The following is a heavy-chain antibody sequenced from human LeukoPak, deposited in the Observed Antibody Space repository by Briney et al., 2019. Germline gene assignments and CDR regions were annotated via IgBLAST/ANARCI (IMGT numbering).Heavy chain of an antibody. J-gene: IGHJ4*02. CDR3: ARDVAVIPAAQKNFFDY. CDR1: GGTFSSYA. Sequence: ASVKVSCKASGGTFSSYAISWVRQATGQGLEWMGIINPSGGGTTYAQNFQGRVTMTRDTSTSTIYMELSSLRSDDTAVYFCARDVAVIPAAQKNFFDYWGQGALVTVSS. D-gene: IGHD2-2*01. CDR2: INPSGGGT. V-gene: IGHV1-46*01.